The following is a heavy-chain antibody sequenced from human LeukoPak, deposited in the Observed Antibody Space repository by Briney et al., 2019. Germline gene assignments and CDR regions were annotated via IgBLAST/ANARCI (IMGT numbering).Heavy chain of an antibody. Sequence: GGSLRLSCTASGFTFGDYAMSWVRQAPGKGLEWVGFIRSKAYGGTTEYAASVKGRFTIPRDDSKSIAYLQMISLKTEDTAVYYCTRVWNSLSSDYWGQGTLVTVSS. CDR2: IRSKAYGGTT. J-gene: IGHJ4*02. D-gene: IGHD1-7*01. CDR1: GFTFGDYA. V-gene: IGHV3-49*04. CDR3: TRVWNSLSSDY.